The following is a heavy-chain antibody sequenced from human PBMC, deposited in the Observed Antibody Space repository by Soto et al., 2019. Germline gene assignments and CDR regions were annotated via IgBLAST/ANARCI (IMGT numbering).Heavy chain of an antibody. Sequence: ASVKFSGKASNYTFSIYGIGWVRQAPGQGLEWMGWSSVYNAKTNYAQKFQGRVTMTTDTSTSTAYMELRSLRSDDTAIYYCARFASSAYFDYWGQGTLVTVSS. V-gene: IGHV1-18*01. D-gene: IGHD6-6*01. CDR3: ARFASSAYFDY. CDR1: NYTFSIYG. J-gene: IGHJ4*02. CDR2: SSVYNAKT.